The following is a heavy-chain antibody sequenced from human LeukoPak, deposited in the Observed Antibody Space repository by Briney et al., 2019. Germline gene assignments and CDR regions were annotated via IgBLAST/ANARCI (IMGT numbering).Heavy chain of an antibody. CDR1: GYTFTSYD. J-gene: IGHJ4*02. V-gene: IGHV1-8*01. D-gene: IGHD6-19*01. CDR2: MNPNSGNT. CDR3: ARRTRYSSGWYVGY. Sequence: ASVKVSRKASGYTFTSYDINWVRQATGQGLEWMGWMNPNSGNTGYAQKFQGRVTMTRNTSISTAYMELSSLRSEDTAVYYCARRTRYSSGWYVGYWGQGTLVTVSS.